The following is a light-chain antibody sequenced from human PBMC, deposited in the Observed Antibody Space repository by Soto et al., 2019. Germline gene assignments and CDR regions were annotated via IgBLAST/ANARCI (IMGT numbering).Light chain of an antibody. CDR2: EVT. Sequence: SALAQPAPVSGSPGQSITTSCTGASSDVGGYDFVSWYQHHPGTPPKLIIYEVTHRPSGVSHRFSGSKSVSTASLTISGLQVEDEADYFCGSYSSPTSREVFGTGTKVAGL. J-gene: IGLJ1*01. CDR1: SSDVGGYDF. CDR3: GSYSSPTSREV. V-gene: IGLV2-14*01.